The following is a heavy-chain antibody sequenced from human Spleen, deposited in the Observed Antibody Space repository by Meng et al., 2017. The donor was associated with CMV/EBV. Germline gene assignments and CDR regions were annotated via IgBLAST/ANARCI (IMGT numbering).Heavy chain of an antibody. CDR1: GYPLTSYG. V-gene: IGHV1-18*01. J-gene: IGHJ4*02. CDR2: ISAYNGNT. Sequence: LLRSVAAVKKPRSSVHSSFTASGYPLTSYGISWVRQAPGQGLEWMGLISAYNGNTNYAQKLQGRVTMTTDTSTSTACMELRSLRSDDTAVYYCARDRRGAGFDYWGQGTLFTVSS. D-gene: IGHD1-26*01. CDR3: ARDRRGAGFDY.